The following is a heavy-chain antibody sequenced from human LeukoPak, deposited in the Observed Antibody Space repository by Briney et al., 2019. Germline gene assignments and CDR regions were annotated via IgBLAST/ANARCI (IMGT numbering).Heavy chain of an antibody. CDR1: GGSIRSGNW. CDR3: ARGRYLTTGGGAAAGFLDY. J-gene: IGHJ4*02. V-gene: IGHV4-4*02. CDR2: INHSGST. Sequence: SETLSLTCAVSGGSIRSGNWWSWVRQPPGKGLQWIGEINHSGSTNYNPSLKSRVTISVDTSQKQFSLRLSSVTAADTAVYYCARGRYLTTGGGAAAGFLDYWGQGTLVTVSS. D-gene: IGHD6-13*01.